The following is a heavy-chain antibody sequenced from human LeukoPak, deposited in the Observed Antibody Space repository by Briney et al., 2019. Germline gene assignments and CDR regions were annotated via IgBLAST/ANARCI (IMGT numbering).Heavy chain of an antibody. Sequence: SETLSLACAVYGGSFSGYYWSWIRQPPGKGLEWIGEINHSGSTNYNPSLKSRVTISVDTSKNQFSLKLISVTAADTAVYYCARGYSYGWVWAFDIWGQGTMVTVSS. D-gene: IGHD5-18*01. CDR3: ARGYSYGWVWAFDI. V-gene: IGHV4-34*01. J-gene: IGHJ3*02. CDR1: GGSFSGYY. CDR2: INHSGST.